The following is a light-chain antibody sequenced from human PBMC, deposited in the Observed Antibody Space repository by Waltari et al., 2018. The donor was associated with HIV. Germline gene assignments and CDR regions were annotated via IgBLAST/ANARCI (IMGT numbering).Light chain of an antibody. V-gene: IGLV2-14*01. Sequence: QFALTQPASVSGSPGPSITVSCTGTHSDIGYYNYVSWYQQHPGKAPKLIIYEVSNRPSGVSNRFSGSKSGNTASLTISGLQAEDEADYFCSSLTNSATLSVLFGGGTKLTVL. J-gene: IGLJ3*02. CDR3: SSLTNSATLSVL. CDR2: EVS. CDR1: HSDIGYYNY.